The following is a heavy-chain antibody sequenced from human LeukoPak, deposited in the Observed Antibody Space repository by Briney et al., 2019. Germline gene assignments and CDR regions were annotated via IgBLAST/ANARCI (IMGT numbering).Heavy chain of an antibody. CDR2: IGTYNGDT. CDR3: TRDRGYNPDTFDI. J-gene: IGHJ3*02. D-gene: IGHD5-24*01. Sequence: ASVKVSCMASGYTFTSYGVSWVRQAPGQGLEWMGWIGTYNGDTNYAQNLQGRVTMTTDTSTRTAYMELRSLRSDDTAVHYCTRDRGYNPDTFDIWGQGTMVTVSS. CDR1: GYTFTSYG. V-gene: IGHV1-18*01.